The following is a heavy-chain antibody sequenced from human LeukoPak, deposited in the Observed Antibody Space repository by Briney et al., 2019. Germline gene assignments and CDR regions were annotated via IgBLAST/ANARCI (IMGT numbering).Heavy chain of an antibody. J-gene: IGHJ5*02. V-gene: IGHV4-39*01. Sequence: SETLSLTCSVSGGSITTTYYWRWIRQPPGGGLEWIAXLYHSGNSNYNPSLKSRVTMSVDTSKNQFSLQLTSMTAADTAIYYCTRHQTNFYGSGAPFDPWGQGTLVTVSS. CDR1: GGSITTTYY. CDR2: LYHSGNS. CDR3: TRHQTNFYGSGAPFDP. D-gene: IGHD3-10*01.